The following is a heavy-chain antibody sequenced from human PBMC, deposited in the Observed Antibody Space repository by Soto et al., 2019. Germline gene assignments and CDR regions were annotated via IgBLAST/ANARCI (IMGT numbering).Heavy chain of an antibody. CDR1: GGSVSSGDYY. V-gene: IGHV4-31*03. CDR2: RSYSGST. D-gene: IGHD2-21*02. CDR3: AREGGLAYCGGDCLYNWFDP. Sequence: SETLSLTCTVSGGSVSSGDYYWSWVRQHPGKGLEWIGYRSYSGSTYYNPSLKSRVTIVVDTSRNQFSLRLSSVTAADTAVYYCAREGGLAYCGGDCLYNWFDPWGQGTLVTVSS. J-gene: IGHJ5*02.